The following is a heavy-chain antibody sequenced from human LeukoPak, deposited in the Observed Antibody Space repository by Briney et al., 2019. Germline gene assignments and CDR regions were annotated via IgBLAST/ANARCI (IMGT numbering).Heavy chain of an antibody. Sequence: SETLSLTCTVSGGSVGSDNSYWNWIRQPAGKGLEWIGRIYADGSSTYNPSLKSRVTILVDTSKNQFSQRLSSMTAADTAVYYCARGYYYRTWGQGTLVTVSS. CDR3: ARGYYYRT. CDR2: IYADGSS. CDR1: GGSVGSDNSY. J-gene: IGHJ4*02. D-gene: IGHD3-10*01. V-gene: IGHV4-61*02.